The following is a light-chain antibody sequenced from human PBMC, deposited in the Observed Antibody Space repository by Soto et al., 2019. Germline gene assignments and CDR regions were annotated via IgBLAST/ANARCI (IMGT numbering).Light chain of an antibody. CDR3: QQYNSYSGFT. J-gene: IGKJ2*01. V-gene: IGKV1-5*03. CDR2: KAS. CDR1: QSISNW. Sequence: DIQMTQSPSTLSASVGDRVTITCRASQSISNWLARYQQKPGKAPNLLIYKASSLQSGVLSRFSGSASGTEFTLTISSLQPDDFATYYCQQYNSYSGFTFGQGTKLEIK.